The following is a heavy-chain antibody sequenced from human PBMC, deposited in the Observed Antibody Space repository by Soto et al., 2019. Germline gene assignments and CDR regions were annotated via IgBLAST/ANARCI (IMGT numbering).Heavy chain of an antibody. Sequence: GGSLRLSCAASGFTFDDYAMHWVRQAPGKGLEWVSGISWNSGSIGYADSVKGRFTISRDNAKNSLYLQMNSLRAEDTALYYCAKDTSLIVVVVAATHHAFDIWGQGTMVTVSS. CDR3: AKDTSLIVVVVAATHHAFDI. CDR2: ISWNSGSI. J-gene: IGHJ3*02. V-gene: IGHV3-9*01. CDR1: GFTFDDYA. D-gene: IGHD2-15*01.